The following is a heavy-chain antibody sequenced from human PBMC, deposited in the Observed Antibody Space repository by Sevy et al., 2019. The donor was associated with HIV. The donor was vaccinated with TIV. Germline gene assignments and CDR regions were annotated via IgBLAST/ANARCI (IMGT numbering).Heavy chain of an antibody. D-gene: IGHD5-12*01. V-gene: IGHV3-11*04. CDR1: GFTLSDYY. CDR2: ISSSGSTI. CDR3: ARARGYSGYDWGNWFDP. J-gene: IGHJ5*02. Sequence: LSLTCAASGFTLSDYYMTWIRQAPGKGLEWLSYISSSGSTISYADSVKGRFTISRDNAKNSLYLQMNSLRAEDTAVYYCARARGYSGYDWGNWFDPWGQGTLVTVSS.